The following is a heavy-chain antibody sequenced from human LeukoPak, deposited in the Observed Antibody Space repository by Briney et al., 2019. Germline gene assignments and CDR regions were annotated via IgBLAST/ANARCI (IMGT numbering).Heavy chain of an antibody. J-gene: IGHJ4*02. Sequence: GASVKVSCKASGGTFSSYAISWVRQAPGQGLEWMGGIIPIFGTANYAQKFQGRVTITADGSTSTAYMELSSLRSEDTAVYYCASSEDVIAAAGPFDYWGQGTLVTVSS. V-gene: IGHV1-69*13. D-gene: IGHD6-13*01. CDR3: ASSEDVIAAAGPFDY. CDR2: IIPIFGTA. CDR1: GGTFSSYA.